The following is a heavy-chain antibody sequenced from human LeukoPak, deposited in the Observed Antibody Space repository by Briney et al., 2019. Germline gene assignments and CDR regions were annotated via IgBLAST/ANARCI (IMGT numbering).Heavy chain of an antibody. CDR2: IYYSGST. V-gene: IGHV4-61*01. CDR1: GGSFSSGSYY. D-gene: IGHD5-24*01. J-gene: IGHJ4*02. CDR3: AKEPVEMATDQFDY. Sequence: SETLSLTCTVSGGSFSSGSYYWSWIRQPPGKGLEWIGYIYYSGSTNYNPSLKSRVTISAGTSKNQFSLKLSSVTAADTAVYYCAKEPVEMATDQFDYWGQGTLVTVSS.